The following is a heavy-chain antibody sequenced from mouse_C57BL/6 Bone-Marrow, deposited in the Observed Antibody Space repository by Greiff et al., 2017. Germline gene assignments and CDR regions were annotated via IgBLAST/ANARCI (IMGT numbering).Heavy chain of an antibody. Sequence: VQLQQSGPELVKPGASVKISCKASGYTFTDYYMNWVKQSHGKSLEWIGDINPNNGGTSYNQKFKGKATLTVDKSSSTAYMELRSLTSEDSAVYYCARSLTAQATAWFAYWGQGTLVTVSA. V-gene: IGHV1-26*01. CDR1: GYTFTDYY. CDR3: ARSLTAQATAWFAY. J-gene: IGHJ3*01. D-gene: IGHD3-2*02. CDR2: INPNNGGT.